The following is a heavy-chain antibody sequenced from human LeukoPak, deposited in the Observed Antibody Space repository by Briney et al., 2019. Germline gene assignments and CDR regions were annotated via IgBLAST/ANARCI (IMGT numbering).Heavy chain of an antibody. D-gene: IGHD3-22*01. CDR1: GSTFSSYG. V-gene: IGHV3-23*01. J-gene: IGHJ6*03. Sequence: PGGSLRLSCAASGSTFSSYGMSWVRQAPGKGLEWVSAISGSGGSTYYADSVKGRFTISRDNSKNTLYLQMNSLRAEDTAVYYCARDRVYYDSSGYSHYMDVWGKGTTVTISS. CDR2: ISGSGGST. CDR3: ARDRVYYDSSGYSHYMDV.